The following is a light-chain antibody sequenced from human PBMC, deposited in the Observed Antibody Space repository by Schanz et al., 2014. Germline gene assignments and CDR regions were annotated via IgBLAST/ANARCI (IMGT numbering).Light chain of an antibody. V-gene: IGLV1-44*01. J-gene: IGLJ2*01. Sequence: QSVLTQPPSASGTPGQRVTISCSGSTPNIGSNTINWYQQLPGTAPKLLIHTNNQRPSGVPDRFSASKSDTSASLAISGLQSEDEADYYCAAWDDTLIGVLFGGGTKLTVL. CDR2: TNN. CDR1: TPNIGSNT. CDR3: AAWDDTLIGVL.